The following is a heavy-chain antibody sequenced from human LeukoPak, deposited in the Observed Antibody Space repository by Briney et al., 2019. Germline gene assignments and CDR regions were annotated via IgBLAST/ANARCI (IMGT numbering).Heavy chain of an antibody. CDR2: IYYSGST. D-gene: IGHD3-22*01. V-gene: IGHV4-39*01. CDR3: ARSDYYDSSGYNYFDY. Sequence: PSETLSLTCTVSGGSISSSSYYWGWIRQPPGKGLEWIGSIYYSGSTYYNPSLKSRVTISVDTSKNQFSLKLSSVTAADTAVYYCARSDYYDSSGYNYFDYWGQGTLVTVSS. CDR1: GGSISSSSYY. J-gene: IGHJ4*02.